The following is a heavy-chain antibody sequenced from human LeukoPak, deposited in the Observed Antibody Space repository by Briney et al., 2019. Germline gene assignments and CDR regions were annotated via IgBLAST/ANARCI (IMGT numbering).Heavy chain of an antibody. V-gene: IGHV3-33*01. CDR2: IWYDGSHI. Sequence: PGRSLRLSCAASGFTFSSYGMHWVRQAPGKGLEWVAVIWYDGSHIYYADSVKGRFTASRDNSKSTLYLQVNSLRAEDTAVYYCARDEGKYCSSNSCFVNLWSQGTLVTVSS. J-gene: IGHJ5*02. CDR1: GFTFSSYG. D-gene: IGHD2-2*01. CDR3: ARDEGKYCSSNSCFVNL.